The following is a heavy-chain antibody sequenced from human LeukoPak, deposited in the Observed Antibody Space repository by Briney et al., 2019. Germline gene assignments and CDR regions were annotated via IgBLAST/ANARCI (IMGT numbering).Heavy chain of an antibody. CDR1: GGTFSSYA. D-gene: IGHD3-10*01. CDR2: IIPIFGTA. J-gene: IGHJ5*02. CDR3: ARDSTSYYYGSGSYYNPNWFDP. V-gene: IGHV1-69*13. Sequence: SVKVSCKASGGTFSSYAISWVRQAPGQGLEWMGGIIPIFGTANYAQKFQGRVTVTADESTSTAYMELSSLRSEDTAVYYCARDSTSYYYGSGSYYNPNWFDPWGQGTLVTVSS.